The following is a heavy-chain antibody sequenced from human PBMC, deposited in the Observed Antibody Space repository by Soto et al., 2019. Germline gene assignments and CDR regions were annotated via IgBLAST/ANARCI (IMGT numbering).Heavy chain of an antibody. D-gene: IGHD3-16*01. CDR1: GFTFSEYD. CDR2: ISYLGTKT. Sequence: QVHLVESGGGAVQPGRSLRVSCADSGFTFSEYDMHWVRQAPGKGLEWVALISYLGTKTDYADSVKGRFTISRDNFKKTVSLQMESLRAEDSAVYFCARTDTGGTYFEFWGRGTLVTVSS. J-gene: IGHJ4*02. CDR3: ARTDTGGTYFEF. V-gene: IGHV3-30*12.